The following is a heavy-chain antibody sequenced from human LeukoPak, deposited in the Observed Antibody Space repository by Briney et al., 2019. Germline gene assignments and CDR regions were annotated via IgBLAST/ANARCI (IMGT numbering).Heavy chain of an antibody. V-gene: IGHV1-69*05. D-gene: IGHD4-11*01. Sequence: GSSVKVSCKASGGIFSSYAISWVRQAPGQGLEWMGGIIPIFGTANYAQKFQGRVTMTTDTSTSTAYMELRSLRSDDTAVYYCARETTEKWYFDLWGRGTLVTVSS. CDR1: GGIFSSYA. CDR2: IIPIFGTA. J-gene: IGHJ2*01. CDR3: ARETTEKWYFDL.